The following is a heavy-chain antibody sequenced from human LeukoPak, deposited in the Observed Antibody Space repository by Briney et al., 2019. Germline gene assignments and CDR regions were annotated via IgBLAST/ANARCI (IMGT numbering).Heavy chain of an antibody. CDR1: GGTFSSYA. J-gene: IGHJ4*02. D-gene: IGHD6-19*01. Sequence: GASVKVSCKASGGTFSSYAISWVRQAPGQGLEWMGGIIPIFGTANYAQKFQGRVTITADESTSTAYMELSSLRSEDTAVYYCARGGWLVRPNFDYWGQGTLVTVSS. CDR3: ARGGWLVRPNFDY. CDR2: IIPIFGTA. V-gene: IGHV1-69*13.